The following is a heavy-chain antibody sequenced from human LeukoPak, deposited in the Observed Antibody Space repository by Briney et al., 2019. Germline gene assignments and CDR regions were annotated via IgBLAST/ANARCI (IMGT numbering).Heavy chain of an antibody. CDR2: ISATGGAT. CDR1: GFTFSSYA. CDR3: ANRVAAAGNVYLDS. D-gene: IGHD6-13*01. Sequence: GGSLRLSCAASGFTFSSYAMSWVRQAPGKGLEWVSAISATGGATYYADSVKGRFTISRDNAKNTLYLQMNTLRAEDTAVYYCANRVAAAGNVYLDSWGQGTLVTVSS. J-gene: IGHJ4*02. V-gene: IGHV3-23*01.